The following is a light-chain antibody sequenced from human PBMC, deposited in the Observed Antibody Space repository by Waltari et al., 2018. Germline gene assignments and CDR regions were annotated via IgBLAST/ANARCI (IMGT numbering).Light chain of an antibody. Sequence: QSALTQPPSASGSPGQSVTISCTGTSSDVGGYNYVSWYQQHPGKAPKLMIYEVSKRPSGVPDRCSGSKSGNTASLTVSGLQAEDEADYYCSSYAGSNSNYVFGTGTKVTVL. J-gene: IGLJ1*01. CDR2: EVS. V-gene: IGLV2-8*01. CDR1: SSDVGGYNY. CDR3: SSYAGSNSNYV.